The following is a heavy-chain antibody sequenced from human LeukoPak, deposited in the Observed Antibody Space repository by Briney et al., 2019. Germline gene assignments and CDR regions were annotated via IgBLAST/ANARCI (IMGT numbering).Heavy chain of an antibody. J-gene: IGHJ6*04. CDR3: ARVPDFDYYYYGMDV. D-gene: IGHD2-21*02. CDR1: GGTFSSYA. CDR2: IIPIFGTA. Sequence: KVSRKASGGTFSSYAISWLRQPPGQGLEWMGGIIPIFGTANYAQKFQGRVTITADKSTSTAYMELSSLRSEDTAVYYCARVPDFDYYYYGMDVWGKGTTVTVSS. V-gene: IGHV1-69*06.